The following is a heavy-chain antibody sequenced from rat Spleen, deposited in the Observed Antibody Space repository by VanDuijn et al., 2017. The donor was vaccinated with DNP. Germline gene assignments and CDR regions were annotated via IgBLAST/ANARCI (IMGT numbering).Heavy chain of an antibody. CDR2: ISYDGGNT. Sequence: EVKLVESGGGLVQPGKSLKLSCVASGFSFSSFAMAWVRQAPTKGLEWVASISYDGGNTYYRDSVKGRLTISRDKAKSSLYLQMDSLRSEDTSTYYCARQKVGFFAYWGQGTLVTVSS. V-gene: IGHV5-29*01. J-gene: IGHJ3*01. D-gene: IGHD4-4*01. CDR3: ARQKVGFFAY. CDR1: GFSFSSFA.